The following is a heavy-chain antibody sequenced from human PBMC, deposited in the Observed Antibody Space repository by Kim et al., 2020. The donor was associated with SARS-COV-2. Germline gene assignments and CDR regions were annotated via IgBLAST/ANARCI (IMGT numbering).Heavy chain of an antibody. J-gene: IGHJ4*02. Sequence: SETLSLTCTVSGGSISSYYWSWIRQPPGKGLEWIGYIYYSGSTNYNPSPKSRVTISVDTSKNQFSLKLSSVTAADTAVYYCAGDGDYGDYFDYWGPGTL. V-gene: IGHV4-59*13. CDR2: IYYSGST. CDR3: AGDGDYGDYFDY. D-gene: IGHD4-17*01. CDR1: GGSISSYY.